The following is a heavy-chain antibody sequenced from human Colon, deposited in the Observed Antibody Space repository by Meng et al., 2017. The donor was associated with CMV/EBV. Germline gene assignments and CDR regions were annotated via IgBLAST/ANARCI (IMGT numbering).Heavy chain of an antibody. D-gene: IGHD6-13*01. Sequence: SETLSLTCTVSGDSISSGFYYWDWVRQPPGKGLEWIGNIHYSGRTFYSPSLRGRLTISVDTSSNQFSLKLSSVTAADTAVYYCARFPPPWSQQQLVLPDYWGQGTLVTVSS. J-gene: IGHJ4*02. V-gene: IGHV4-39*01. CDR2: IHYSGRT. CDR1: GDSISSGFYY. CDR3: ARFPPPWSQQQLVLPDY.